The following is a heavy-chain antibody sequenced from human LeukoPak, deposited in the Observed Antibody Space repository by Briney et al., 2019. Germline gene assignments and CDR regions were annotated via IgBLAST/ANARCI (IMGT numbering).Heavy chain of an antibody. J-gene: IGHJ5*02. CDR1: GFTFSSYW. V-gene: IGHV3-7*01. Sequence: PGGSLRLSCAASGFTFSSYWMSWVRQAPGKGLEWVANIKQDGSEKYYVDSVKGRFTISRDNAKNSLYLQMNSLRAEDTAVYYCARDGVKQQLVLWGLNWFDPWGQGTLVTVSS. CDR3: ARDGVKQQLVLWGLNWFDP. CDR2: IKQDGSEK. D-gene: IGHD6-13*01.